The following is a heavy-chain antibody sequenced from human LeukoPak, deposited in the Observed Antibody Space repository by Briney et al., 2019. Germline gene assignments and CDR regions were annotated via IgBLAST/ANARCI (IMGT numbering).Heavy chain of an antibody. CDR2: INPNSGGT. Sequence: ASVKVSCKASGYTFTGYYMHWVRQAPGQGLEWLGWINPNSGGTNYARRFQGRVTMTRDTSISTAYMELSRLRSDDTAVYYCARDNEQHPSPYYYYYYMDVWGKGTTVTVSS. CDR3: ARDNEQHPSPYYYYYYMDV. V-gene: IGHV1-2*02. D-gene: IGHD6-13*01. CDR1: GYTFTGYY. J-gene: IGHJ6*03.